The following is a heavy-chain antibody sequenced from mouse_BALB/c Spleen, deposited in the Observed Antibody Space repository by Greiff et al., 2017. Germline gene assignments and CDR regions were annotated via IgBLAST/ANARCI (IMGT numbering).Heavy chain of an antibody. Sequence: EVQLQESGGGLVQPGGSLRLSCATSGFTFTDYYMSWVRQPPGKALEWLGFIRNKANGYTTEYSASVKGRFTISRDNSQSILYLQMNTLRAEDSATYYCAYYGSSYGGYFDYWGQGTTLTVSA. J-gene: IGHJ2*01. CDR1: GFTFTDYY. CDR3: AYYGSSYGGYFDY. D-gene: IGHD1-1*01. V-gene: IGHV7-3*02. CDR2: IRNKANGYTT.